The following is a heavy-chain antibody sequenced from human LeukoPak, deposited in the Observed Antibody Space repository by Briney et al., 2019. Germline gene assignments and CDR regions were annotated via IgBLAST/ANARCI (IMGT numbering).Heavy chain of an antibody. J-gene: IGHJ4*02. CDR3: TTDKAWWAPGSYFEF. Sequence: PGGSLRLSCGGSGFTFSHAWMSWVRKAPGKGLEWVGRITSYSDGGTTDYGAPVKGRFSISRDDSKSTLYLRMNSLHTDDTAVYYCTTDKAWWAPGSYFEFWGQGSLVTVSS. V-gene: IGHV3-15*01. D-gene: IGHD2-8*02. CDR2: ITSYSDGGTT. CDR1: GFTFSHAW.